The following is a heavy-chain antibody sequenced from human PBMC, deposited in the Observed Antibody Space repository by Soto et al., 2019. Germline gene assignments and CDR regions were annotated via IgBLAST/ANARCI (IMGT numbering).Heavy chain of an antibody. J-gene: IGHJ4*02. V-gene: IGHV3-64*04. Sequence: GGSLRLSCSASGFTFSIYAMHWVRQAPGKGLEYVSSISTNGGSTHYADSVKGRFTISRDNSKNTLYLQMNSLRAEDTSVYYCAKEGGLSGSYYISSSYYFDYWGQGTLVTVSS. CDR3: AKEGGLSGSYYISSSYYFDY. CDR2: ISTNGGST. CDR1: GFTFSIYA. D-gene: IGHD1-26*01.